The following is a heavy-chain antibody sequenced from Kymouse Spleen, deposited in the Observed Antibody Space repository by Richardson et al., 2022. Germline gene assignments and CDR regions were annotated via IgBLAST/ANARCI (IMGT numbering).Heavy chain of an antibody. J-gene: IGHJ4*02. Sequence: QVQLVESGGGVVQPGRSLRLSCAASGFTFSSYGMHWVRQAPGKGLEWVAVISYDGSNKYYADSVKGRFTISRDNSKNTLYLQMNSLRAEDTAVYYCAKDGGWNYDYWGQGTLVTVSS. CDR3: AKDGGWNYDY. V-gene: IGHV3-30*18. CDR2: ISYDGSNK. D-gene: IGHD1-7*01. CDR1: GFTFSSYG.